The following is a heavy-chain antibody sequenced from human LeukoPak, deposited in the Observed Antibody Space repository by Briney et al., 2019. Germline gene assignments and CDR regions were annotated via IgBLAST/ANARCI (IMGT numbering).Heavy chain of an antibody. CDR2: IIPILGIA. D-gene: IGHD2-15*01. CDR1: GGTFSSYA. J-gene: IGHJ5*02. V-gene: IGHV1-69*04. CDR3: ARAGTVVVAENWFDP. Sequence: SVKVSSKASGGTFSSYAISSVRQAPGQGLKWMGRIIPILGIANYAQKFQGRVTITADKSTSTADMELSSLRSEDTAWYYCARAGTVVVAENWFDPWGQGTLVTVSS.